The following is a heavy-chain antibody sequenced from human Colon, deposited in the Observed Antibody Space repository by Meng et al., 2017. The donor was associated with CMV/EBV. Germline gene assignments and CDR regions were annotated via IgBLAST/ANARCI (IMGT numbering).Heavy chain of an antibody. CDR3: ARDKGTGAFDY. CDR1: GFTFSSYA. V-gene: IGHV3-30*04. J-gene: IGHJ4*02. D-gene: IGHD3/OR15-3a*01. CDR2: ISYDGSKK. Sequence: GESLKISCAVSGFTFSSYAMHWLRQAPGKGLEWVAFISYDGSKKKYGDSVTGRFTISRDTPKDTLYLEVNSLKTDDTAIYYCARDKGTGAFDYWGQGSLVTVSS.